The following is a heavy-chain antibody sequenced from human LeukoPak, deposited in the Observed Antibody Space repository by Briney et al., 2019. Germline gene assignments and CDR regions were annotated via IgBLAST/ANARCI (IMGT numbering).Heavy chain of an antibody. CDR1: GFTFSDYA. J-gene: IGHJ4*02. D-gene: IGHD3-16*02. V-gene: IGHV3-23*05. CDR2: FKTKYSQV. Sequence: GGSLRLSCVASGFTFSDYAMNWVRQAPGKGLEWVSTFKTKYSQVYYAESVRGRFTISTDNSEKTVYLQMNSLKTEDTAVYYCTTVVDYDYVWGSYRLRGSFDYWGQGTLVTVSS. CDR3: TTVVDYDYVWGSYRLRGSFDY.